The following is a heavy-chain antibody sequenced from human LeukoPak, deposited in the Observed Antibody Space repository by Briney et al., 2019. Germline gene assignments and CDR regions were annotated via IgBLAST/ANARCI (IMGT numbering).Heavy chain of an antibody. CDR3: ARVEYSSGRGDY. D-gene: IGHD3-22*01. Sequence: GASVKVSCKAGNYSFINYGLTWVRQAPGQRLVWMGWISTYSGDTNYAQNFQGRDTLTRDTSTSTAYMDLNNLTPDDTAVYYCARVEYSSGRGDYWGQGTLVTVSS. J-gene: IGHJ4*02. CDR1: NYSFINYG. V-gene: IGHV1-18*01. CDR2: ISTYSGDT.